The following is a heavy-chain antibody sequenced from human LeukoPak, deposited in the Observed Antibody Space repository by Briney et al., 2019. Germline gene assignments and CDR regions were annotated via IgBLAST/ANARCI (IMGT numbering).Heavy chain of an antibody. CDR1: GYTFTGYY. V-gene: IGHV1-2*02. CDR2: INPNSGGT. J-gene: IGHJ4*02. CDR3: ARVRDSSGLMFDY. Sequence: GASVKVSCKASGYTFTGYYMHWVRQAPGQGLEWMGWINPNSGGTNYAQKFQGRVTMTRDTSISTAYMELSRLRSDDTAVYYCARVRDSSGLMFDYWGRGTLVTVSS. D-gene: IGHD3-22*01.